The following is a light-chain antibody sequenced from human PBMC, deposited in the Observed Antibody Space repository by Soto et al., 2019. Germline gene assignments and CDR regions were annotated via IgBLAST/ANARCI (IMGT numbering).Light chain of an antibody. CDR1: QSVTSSY. V-gene: IGKV3-20*01. CDR2: GAS. Sequence: EIGLTQSPGTLSLTPGERVPLSCRASQSVTSSYIAWYQQKSGQAPRLLLYGASSRATGIPDRFRGSGSGTDFTLTISRLEPEDFAVYYCQQYGGLPTFGQGAKVDIK. CDR3: QQYGGLPT. J-gene: IGKJ1*01.